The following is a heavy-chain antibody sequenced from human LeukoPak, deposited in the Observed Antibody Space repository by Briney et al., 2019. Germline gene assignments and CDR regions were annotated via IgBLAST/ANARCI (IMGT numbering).Heavy chain of an antibody. Sequence: GGSLRLSCAASGFTFSSYSMNWVRQAPGKGLEWVSSISSSSSYIYYADSVKGRFTISRDNAKNPLYLQMNSLRAEDTAVYYCASELVAGTDYWGQGTLVTVSS. CDR3: ASELVAGTDY. CDR2: ISSSSSYI. CDR1: GFTFSSYS. V-gene: IGHV3-21*01. D-gene: IGHD6-19*01. J-gene: IGHJ4*02.